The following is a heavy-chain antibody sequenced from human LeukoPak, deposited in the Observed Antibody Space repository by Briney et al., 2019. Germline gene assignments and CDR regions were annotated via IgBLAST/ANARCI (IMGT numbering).Heavy chain of an antibody. Sequence: GGSLRLSCAASGFTFSSYSMNWVRQAPGKGLEWVSSISSSSSYIYYADSVKGRFTISRDNAKNSLYLQMNSLRAEDTTVYYCARSYCTRTSCFLHYWGQGTLVIVSS. V-gene: IGHV3-21*01. D-gene: IGHD2-2*01. CDR2: ISSSSSYI. CDR1: GFTFSSYS. J-gene: IGHJ4*02. CDR3: ARSYCTRTSCFLHY.